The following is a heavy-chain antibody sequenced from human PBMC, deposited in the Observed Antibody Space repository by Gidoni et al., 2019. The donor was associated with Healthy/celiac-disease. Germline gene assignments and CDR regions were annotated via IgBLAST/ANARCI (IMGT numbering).Heavy chain of an antibody. CDR1: GGSFSGYY. CDR2: INHSGST. J-gene: IGHJ6*02. Sequence: QVQLQQWGAGLLKPSETLSLTCAVYGGSFSGYYGSWIRQPPGKGLEWIGEINHSGSTNYNPSLKSRVTISVDTSKNQFSLKLSSVTAADTAVYYCARDNRPLGRLYYYYGMDVWGQGTTVTVSS. D-gene: IGHD3-10*01. CDR3: ARDNRPLGRLYYYYGMDV. V-gene: IGHV4-34*01.